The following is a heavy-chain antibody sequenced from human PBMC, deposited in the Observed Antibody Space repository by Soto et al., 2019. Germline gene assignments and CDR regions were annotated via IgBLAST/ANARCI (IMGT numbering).Heavy chain of an antibody. CDR2: ISAYNGNT. CDR3: ATAGPPTAS. V-gene: IGHV1-18*01. CDR1: GYTFSSYH. D-gene: IGHD7-27*01. J-gene: IGHJ5*02. Sequence: QVQLVQSGAEVKKPGASVKVSCKASGYTFSSYHISWVRQAPGQGLEWMGWISAYNGNTNSAQKPHGPATTPTATSTTTASLELRTLTSAATAVYYSATAGPPTASWGQGTLVTVSS.